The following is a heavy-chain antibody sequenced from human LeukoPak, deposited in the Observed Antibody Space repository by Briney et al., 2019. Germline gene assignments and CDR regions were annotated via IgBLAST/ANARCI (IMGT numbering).Heavy chain of an antibody. Sequence: GGSLRLSCAASGFTFSSYSMNWVRQAPGKGLEWVSSISSSSSYIYYADSVNGRFTISRDNAKNSLYLQMNSLRAEDTAVYYCARDAGYCSGGSCYKYFDYWGQGTLVTVSS. CDR1: GFTFSSYS. J-gene: IGHJ4*02. D-gene: IGHD2-15*01. V-gene: IGHV3-21*01. CDR3: ARDAGYCSGGSCYKYFDY. CDR2: ISSSSSYI.